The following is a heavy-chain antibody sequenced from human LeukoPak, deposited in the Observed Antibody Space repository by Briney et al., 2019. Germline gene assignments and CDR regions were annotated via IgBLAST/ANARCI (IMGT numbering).Heavy chain of an antibody. CDR1: GYTFTGYY. CDR2: INTNTGAT. Sequence: GASVKVSCKASGYTFTGYYIHWVRQAPGRGLEWVGWINTNTGATDYAQKFQGRVTMTRDTSIGTAYMDLSRLRSDDTAVYYCARVKRPYYTGGRVWGQETTVSVPS. D-gene: IGHD3-22*01. J-gene: IGHJ6*02. CDR3: ARVKRPYYTGGRV. V-gene: IGHV1-2*02.